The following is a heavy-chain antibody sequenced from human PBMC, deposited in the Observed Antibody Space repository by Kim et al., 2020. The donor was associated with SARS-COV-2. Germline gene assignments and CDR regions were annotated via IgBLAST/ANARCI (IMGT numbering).Heavy chain of an antibody. J-gene: IGHJ6*02. CDR1: GFTFSSYA. Sequence: GGSLRLSCAASGFTFSSYAMSWVRQAPGKGLEWVSAISGSGGSTYYADSVKGRFTISRDNSKNTLYLQMNSLRAEDTAVYYCAKSSPGYCSSTSCPGGYYYYYGMDVWGQGTTVTVSS. CDR3: AKSSPGYCSSTSCPGGYYYYYGMDV. CDR2: ISGSGGST. D-gene: IGHD2-2*01. V-gene: IGHV3-23*01.